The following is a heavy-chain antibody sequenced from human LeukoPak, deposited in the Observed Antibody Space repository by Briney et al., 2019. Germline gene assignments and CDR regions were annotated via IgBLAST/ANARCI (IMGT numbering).Heavy chain of an antibody. V-gene: IGHV3-33*06. CDR3: AKEGNGDSFDY. CDR2: IWYDGSNK. Sequence: PGRSLRLSCAASGFTFSSYGMHWVRQAPGKGLEWVAVIWYDGSNKYYADSVKGRFTISRDNSKNTLYLQMNSLRAEDTAVYYCAKEGNGDSFDYWGQGTLVTVSS. J-gene: IGHJ4*02. CDR1: GFTFSSYG. D-gene: IGHD2-21*01.